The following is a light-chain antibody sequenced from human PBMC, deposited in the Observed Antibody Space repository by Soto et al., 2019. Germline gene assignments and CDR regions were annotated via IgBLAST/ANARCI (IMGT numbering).Light chain of an antibody. J-gene: IGKJ2*01. CDR3: QELGISPVVFA. V-gene: IGKV3-20*01. Sequence: EIVLTQSPGTLSSSPGERDTLSCRASQSVSSTSLAWYQQKPGQAPRLLISGGSNRATGIPDRFTGSGSGTDFILTISRLEPEDFAVYYCQELGISPVVFAFGQGPKVEIK. CDR2: GGS. CDR1: QSVSSTS.